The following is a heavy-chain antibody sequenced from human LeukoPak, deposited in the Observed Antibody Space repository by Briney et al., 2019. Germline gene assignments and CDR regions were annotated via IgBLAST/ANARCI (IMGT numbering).Heavy chain of an antibody. CDR2: ISHSSRTI. V-gene: IGHV3-48*01. Sequence: PGGSLRLSCAASGFTFCSYSMNWARQAPGKGLEWVSYISHSSRTIYYADSVKGRFTISRDNAKNSLYLQMNSLRAEDSAVYYCARDRLHYGEYEKTFDYWGQGTLVTVSS. CDR1: GFTFCSYS. J-gene: IGHJ4*02. D-gene: IGHD4-17*01. CDR3: ARDRLHYGEYEKTFDY.